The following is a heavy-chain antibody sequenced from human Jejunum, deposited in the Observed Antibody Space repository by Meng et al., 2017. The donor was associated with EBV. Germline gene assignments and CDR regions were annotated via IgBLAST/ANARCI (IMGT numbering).Heavy chain of an antibody. J-gene: IGHJ4*02. CDR1: GDSTSSSHW. V-gene: IGHV4-4*02. CDR3: AKSNDYSLNS. Sequence: QGQLQESGPGLVKPSGTLALTCAASGDSTSSSHWWSWVRPPPGKGLEWIGEMHPGGSTNYNPSLKSRVTISVDNSKNQFSLKLTSVTAADTAVYYCAKSNDYSLNSWGQGTLVTVSS. D-gene: IGHD4-11*01. CDR2: MHPGGST.